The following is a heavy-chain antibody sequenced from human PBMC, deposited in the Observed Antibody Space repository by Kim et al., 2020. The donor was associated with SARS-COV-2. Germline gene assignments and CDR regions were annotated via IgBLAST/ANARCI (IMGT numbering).Heavy chain of an antibody. D-gene: IGHD3-10*01. CDR2: IYHSGST. CDR1: GGSISSSNW. J-gene: IGHJ4*02. V-gene: IGHV4-4*02. Sequence: SETLSLTCAVSGGSISSSNWWSWVRQPPGKGLEWIGEIYHSGSTNYNPSLKSRVTISVDKSKNQFSLKLSSVTAADTAVYYCARASYGSGSSFDYWGQGTLVTVSS. CDR3: ARASYGSGSSFDY.